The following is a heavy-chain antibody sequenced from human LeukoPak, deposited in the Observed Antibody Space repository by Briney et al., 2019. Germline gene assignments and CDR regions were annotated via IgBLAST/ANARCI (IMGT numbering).Heavy chain of an antibody. J-gene: IGHJ6*02. CDR3: ARAPLSSWYGDYYYGMDV. CDR1: GDSVSSNSAA. CDR2: TYYRSKWYN. V-gene: IGHV6-1*01. Sequence: SQTLSLTCATSGDSVSSNSAAWNWIRQSPSRGLEWLGRTYYRSKWYNDYAVSVKSRITINPDTSKNQFSLQLNSVTPEDTAVYYCARAPLSSWYGDYYYGMDVWGQGTTVTVSS. D-gene: IGHD6-13*01.